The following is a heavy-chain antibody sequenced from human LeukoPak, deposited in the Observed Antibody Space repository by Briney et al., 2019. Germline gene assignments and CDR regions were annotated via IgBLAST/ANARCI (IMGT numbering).Heavy chain of an antibody. CDR3: ARVPSPGIADYYFDY. Sequence: KPSETLSLTCTVSGGSISSSSYHWGWIRQPPGKGLEWIGSIYYSGSTYYNPSLKSRVTISVDTSKNQFSLKLSSVTAADAAVYYCARVPSPGIADYYFDYWGQGTLVTVSS. J-gene: IGHJ4*02. CDR2: IYYSGST. CDR1: GGSISSSSYH. D-gene: IGHD6-13*01. V-gene: IGHV4-39*07.